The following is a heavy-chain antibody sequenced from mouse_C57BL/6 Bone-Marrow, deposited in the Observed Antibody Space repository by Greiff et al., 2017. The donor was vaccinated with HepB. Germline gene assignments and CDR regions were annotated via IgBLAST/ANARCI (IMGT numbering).Heavy chain of an antibody. CDR3: ARRGYGWYFDV. CDR2: IYPSDSET. CDR1: GYTFTSYW. J-gene: IGHJ1*03. Sequence: VQLQQPGAELVRPGSSVKLSCKASGYTFTSYWMDWVKQRPGQGLEWIGNIYPSDSETHYNQKFKDKATLTVDKSSSTAYMKLSSLTSEDSAVYYCARRGYGWYFDVWGTGTTVTVSS. V-gene: IGHV1-61*01. D-gene: IGHD3-1*01.